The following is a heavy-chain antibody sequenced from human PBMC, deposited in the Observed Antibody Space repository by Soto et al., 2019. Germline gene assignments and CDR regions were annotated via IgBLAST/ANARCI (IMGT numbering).Heavy chain of an antibody. D-gene: IGHD6-6*01. V-gene: IGHV1-18*01. Sequence: QVQLVRSGAEVKKPGASVKVSCKASGYTFTSYGISWVRQAPGQGLEWMGWISAYNGNTNYAQKLQGRVTMTTDTSTSTAYMELRSLRSDDTAVYYCARASIAARRTFWFDPWGQGTLVTVSS. CDR1: GYTFTSYG. CDR2: ISAYNGNT. CDR3: ARASIAARRTFWFDP. J-gene: IGHJ5*02.